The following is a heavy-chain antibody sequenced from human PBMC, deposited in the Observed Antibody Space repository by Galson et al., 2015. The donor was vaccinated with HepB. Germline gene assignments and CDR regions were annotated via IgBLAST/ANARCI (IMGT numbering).Heavy chain of an antibody. CDR3: ARGVRYSSSWYDG. V-gene: IGHV4-34*01. CDR2: INHSGST. CDR1: GGSFSGYY. D-gene: IGHD6-13*01. J-gene: IGHJ4*02. Sequence: ETLSLTCAVYGGSFSGYYWSWIRQPPGKGLEWIGEINHSGSTNYNPSLKSRVTISVDTSKNQFSLKLSSVTAADTAVYYCARGVRYSSSWYDGWGQGTLVTVSS.